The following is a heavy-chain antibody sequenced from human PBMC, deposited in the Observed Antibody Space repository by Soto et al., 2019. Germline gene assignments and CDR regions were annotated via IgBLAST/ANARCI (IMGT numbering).Heavy chain of an antibody. J-gene: IGHJ5*02. CDR3: ARGAPFDP. D-gene: IGHD3-16*01. CDR2: IYYSGST. CDR1: GGSVSSGSYY. Sequence: SETLSLTCTVSGGSVSSGSYYWSWIRQPPGKGLEWIGYIYYSGSTNYNPSLKSRVTISVDTSKNQFSLKLSSVTAADTAVYYCARGAPFDPWGQGTLVTVSS. V-gene: IGHV4-61*01.